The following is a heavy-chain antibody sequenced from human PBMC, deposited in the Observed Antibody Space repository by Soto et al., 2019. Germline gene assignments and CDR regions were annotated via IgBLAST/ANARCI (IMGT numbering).Heavy chain of an antibody. CDR2: INSNGSST. D-gene: IGHD6-13*01. CDR3: ARDMGIQTFDY. CDR1: GFTFSSYA. Sequence: PGGSLRLSCAASGFTFSSYAMSWVRQAPGKGLEWVSGINSNGSSTYYADSVKGRFTISRDNAKNTLYLQMNSLRAEDTAVYYCARDMGIQTFDYWGQGTLVTVSS. J-gene: IGHJ4*02. V-gene: IGHV3-23*01.